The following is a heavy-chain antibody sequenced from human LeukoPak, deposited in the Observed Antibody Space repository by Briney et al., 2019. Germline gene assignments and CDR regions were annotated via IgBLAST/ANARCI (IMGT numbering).Heavy chain of an antibody. V-gene: IGHV4-39*01. D-gene: IGHD4-11*01. CDR1: GGSISSTTYY. J-gene: IGHJ4*02. Sequence: PSETLSLTCIVSGGSISSTTYYWGWIRQPPGKGLEWIGSIYYSGSTYYNPSLKSRVTISVDTSKNQFSLKLSSVTAADTAVYYCARYYNDYSNNWGQGTLVTVSS. CDR3: ARYYNDYSNN. CDR2: IYYSGST.